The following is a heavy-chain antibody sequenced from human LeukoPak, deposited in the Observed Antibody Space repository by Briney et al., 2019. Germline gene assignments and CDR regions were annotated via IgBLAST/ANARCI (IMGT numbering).Heavy chain of an antibody. CDR2: MSGSGGST. Sequence: GGSLRLPCAASGFSFSSYAMSWVRQAPGKGLEWVSSMSGSGGSTYYADSVKGRLTISRDNSKNTLHLQMNSLRAEDTAIYYCAKDLVSGSFYGPFGYWGQGTPVTVSS. D-gene: IGHD1-26*01. V-gene: IGHV3-23*01. J-gene: IGHJ4*02. CDR1: GFSFSSYA. CDR3: AKDLVSGSFYGPFGY.